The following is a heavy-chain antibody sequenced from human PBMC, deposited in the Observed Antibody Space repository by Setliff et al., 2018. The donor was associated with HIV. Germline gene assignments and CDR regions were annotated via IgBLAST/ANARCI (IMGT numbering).Heavy chain of an antibody. J-gene: IGHJ5*01. D-gene: IGHD5-12*01. Sequence: SETLSLTCTVSGGSISSSNWWSWVRQPPGKGLEWIGEIYHSGSTNYNPSLKSRVTISVDTSKHQFSLKLSSVTAADTAVYYCARGDYPLSTVATIKGVVWFDPWGQGTLVTVSS. CDR2: IYHSGST. V-gene: IGHV4-4*02. CDR1: GGSISSSNW. CDR3: ARGDYPLSTVATIKGVVWFDP.